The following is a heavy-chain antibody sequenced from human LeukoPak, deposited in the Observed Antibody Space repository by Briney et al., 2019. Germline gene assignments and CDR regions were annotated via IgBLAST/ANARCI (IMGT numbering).Heavy chain of an antibody. CDR1: GGSFSGYY. CDR2: INHSGST. Sequence: PSETLSLTCAVYGGSFSGYYWSWIRQPPGKGLEWIGEINHSGSTNYNPSLKSRVTISVDTSKNQFSLKLSSVTAADTAVYYCAMIVVVISDAFDIWGQGTMVTVSS. J-gene: IGHJ3*02. V-gene: IGHV4-34*01. CDR3: AMIVVVISDAFDI. D-gene: IGHD3-22*01.